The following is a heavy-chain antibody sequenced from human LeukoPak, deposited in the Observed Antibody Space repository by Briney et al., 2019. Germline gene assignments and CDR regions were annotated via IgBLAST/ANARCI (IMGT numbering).Heavy chain of an antibody. CDR2: IIPIFGTA. J-gene: IGHJ3*02. V-gene: IGHV1-69*13. CDR1: GGTFSSYA. D-gene: IGHD3-16*02. CDR3: ASPKLSGVSGSYRYHPGAAFDI. Sequence: ASVKVSCKASGGTFSSYAISWVRQAPGQGLEWMGGIIPIFGTANYAQKFQGRVTITADESTSTAYMELSSLRSEDTAVYYCASPKLSGVSGSYRYHPGAAFDIWGQGTMVTVSS.